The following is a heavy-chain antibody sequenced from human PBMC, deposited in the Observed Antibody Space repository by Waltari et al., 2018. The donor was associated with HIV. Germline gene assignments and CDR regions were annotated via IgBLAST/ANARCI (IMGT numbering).Heavy chain of an antibody. D-gene: IGHD2-15*01. V-gene: IGHV3-30*02. CDR1: GFTFSSYG. J-gene: IGHJ4*02. CDR2: IRYDGSNK. CDR3: TAGDCSGGSCHGLDY. Sequence: QVQLVESGGGGVQPGGSLRLPCAASGFTFSSYGMHWVRPAPGKGLEWVAFIRYDGSNKYYADSVKGRFTISRDNSKNTLYLQMNSLRAEDTAVYYCTAGDCSGGSCHGLDYWGQGTLVTVSS.